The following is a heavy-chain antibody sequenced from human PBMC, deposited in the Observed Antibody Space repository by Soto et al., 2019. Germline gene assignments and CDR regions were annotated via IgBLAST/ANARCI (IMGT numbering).Heavy chain of an antibody. CDR2: ISYDGSDI. J-gene: IGHJ5*02. CDR1: GFMFSTYA. CDR3: ARDQGRTVTRGDWFDP. Sequence: ESWGGVVQPGRSLRLSCAASGFMFSTYAMHWVRQAPGKGLEWVAVISYDGSDIYYGDSGKGRFTISRDNSRNTLYLEMNSLQTEDTAVFYCARDQGRTVTRGDWFDPWGQGTLVTVSS. V-gene: IGHV3-30-3*01. D-gene: IGHD6-19*01.